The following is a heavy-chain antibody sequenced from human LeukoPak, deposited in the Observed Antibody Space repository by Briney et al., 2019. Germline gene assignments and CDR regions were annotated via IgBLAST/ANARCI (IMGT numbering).Heavy chain of an antibody. CDR2: INPSGGSP. V-gene: IGHV1-46*01. CDR3: ARDRGGSKDY. D-gene: IGHD1-26*01. J-gene: IGHJ4*02. CDR1: GYTFSSYY. Sequence: ASVKVSCKASGYTFSSYYIHWVRQAPEQGLEWMGIINPSGGSPSYAQKFQGRVTLTRDTSTSTVYMDLSSLRSEDTAVYYCARDRGGSKDYWGQGTLVTVSS.